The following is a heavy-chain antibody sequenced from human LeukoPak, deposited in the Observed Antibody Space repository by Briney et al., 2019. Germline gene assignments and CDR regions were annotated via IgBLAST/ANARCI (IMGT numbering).Heavy chain of an antibody. CDR1: EFTFSNFW. J-gene: IGHJ4*02. CDR2: IHPEGNEK. Sequence: GGSLRLSXAVSEFTFSNFWMSWVRQAPGRGLEWVANIHPEGNEKYHVESVKGRFTISRDNAKNLLFLQMNSLRVEDTAVYYCARGDDFSGDHWGQGTLVTVSS. V-gene: IGHV3-7*04. CDR3: ARGDDFSGDH. D-gene: IGHD1-1*01.